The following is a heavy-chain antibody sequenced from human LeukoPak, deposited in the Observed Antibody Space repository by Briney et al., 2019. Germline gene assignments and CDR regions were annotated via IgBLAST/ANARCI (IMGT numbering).Heavy chain of an antibody. Sequence: ASVKVSCKVSGYSLTELSMHWVRQAPGKGLEWMGSFDPEDGETIYAQKFQGRVTMTEDTSTDTAYMELSSLRSDDTAVYYCAMEKYHLLSNWFHPWGQGTLVTVSS. D-gene: IGHD2-2*01. CDR3: AMEKYHLLSNWFHP. CDR1: GYSLTELS. J-gene: IGHJ5*02. V-gene: IGHV1-24*01. CDR2: FDPEDGET.